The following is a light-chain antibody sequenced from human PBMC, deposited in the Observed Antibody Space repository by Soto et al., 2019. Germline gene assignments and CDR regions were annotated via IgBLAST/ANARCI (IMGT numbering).Light chain of an antibody. CDR1: SGSVSTSYY. CDR2: NTN. J-gene: IGLJ3*02. CDR3: VLYMGSGTWV. V-gene: IGLV8-61*01. Sequence: QTVVTQEPSFSVSPGRTGTLTCGLSSGSVSTSYYPSWYQQTPGQAPRTLIYNTNTRSSGVPDRFSGSILGNKAALTITGAQADDESDYYCVLYMGSGTWVFGGGTKLTVL.